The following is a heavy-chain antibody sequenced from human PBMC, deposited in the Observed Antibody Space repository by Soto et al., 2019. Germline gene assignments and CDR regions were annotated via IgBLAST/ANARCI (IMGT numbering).Heavy chain of an antibody. J-gene: IGHJ4*02. CDR2: IWYDGSNK. D-gene: IGHD6-19*01. CDR1: GFTFSSYG. Sequence: QVQLVESGGGVVQPGRSLRLSCAASGFTFSSYGMHWVRQAPGKGLEWVAVIWYDGSNKYYADSVKGRFTISRDNSKNTLYLQMNSLRAEDTAVYYCARDSCSGCIEGWIDYWGQGTLVTVSS. CDR3: ARDSCSGCIEGWIDY. V-gene: IGHV3-33*01.